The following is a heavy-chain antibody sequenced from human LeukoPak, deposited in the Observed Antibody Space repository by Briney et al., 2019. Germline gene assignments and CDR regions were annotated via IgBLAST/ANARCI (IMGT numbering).Heavy chain of an antibody. J-gene: IGHJ5*02. CDR2: ISGSGGIT. Sequence: GGSLRLSCTASGFTFSNYAMTWVRQAPGKGLEWVSSISGSGGITNYADSVKGRFTISGDNSQNTLYLQMNSLRADDTAVYCCALCGAGRCYHNWFDPWGQGTLVSVSS. V-gene: IGHV3-23*01. D-gene: IGHD2-15*01. CDR1: GFTFSNYA. CDR3: ALCGAGRCYHNWFDP.